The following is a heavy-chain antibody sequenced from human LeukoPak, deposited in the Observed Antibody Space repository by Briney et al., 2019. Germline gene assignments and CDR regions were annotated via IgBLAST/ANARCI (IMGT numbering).Heavy chain of an antibody. D-gene: IGHD3-9*01. V-gene: IGHV3-23*01. J-gene: IGHJ4*02. CDR3: AKESYVLTASLLYRY. CDR1: GFTFNNYA. Sequence: PGGALRLSCAASGFTFNNYAMSWVRQAPGKVLEWVSAISASGGSTYYADSVKGRFTSSRDNSKNTLYLQMNSLRHEDTAVYYCAKESYVLTASLLYRYWGQGTLVTVSS. CDR2: ISASGGST.